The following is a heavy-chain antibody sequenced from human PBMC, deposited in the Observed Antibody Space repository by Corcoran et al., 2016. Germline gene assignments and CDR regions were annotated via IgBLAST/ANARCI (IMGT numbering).Heavy chain of an antibody. V-gene: IGHV3-30*18. Sequence: QVQLVESGGGVVQPGRSLRLSCAASGFTFSSYGMHWVRQAPGKGLEWVAVISYDGSNKYYADSVKGRFTISRDNSKNTLYLQMNSLRAEDTGVYYCAKSLPHYDLWSGPASDGMDVWGQGTTVTVSS. D-gene: IGHD3-3*01. CDR3: AKSLPHYDLWSGPASDGMDV. CDR1: GFTFSSYG. CDR2: ISYDGSNK. J-gene: IGHJ6*02.